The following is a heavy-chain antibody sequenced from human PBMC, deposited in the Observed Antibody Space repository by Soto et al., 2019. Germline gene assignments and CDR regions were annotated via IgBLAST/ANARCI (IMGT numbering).Heavy chain of an antibody. J-gene: IGHJ6*02. Sequence: LSLTCAVYGGSFSGYYWSWIRQPPGKGLEWIGEINHSGSTNYNPSLKSRVNISVDTSKNQFSLKLSSVTAADTAVYYCARGLAKYYYYGMDVWGQGTTVTVSS. CDR1: GGSFSGYY. V-gene: IGHV4-34*01. D-gene: IGHD5-12*01. CDR2: INHSGST. CDR3: ARGLAKYYYYGMDV.